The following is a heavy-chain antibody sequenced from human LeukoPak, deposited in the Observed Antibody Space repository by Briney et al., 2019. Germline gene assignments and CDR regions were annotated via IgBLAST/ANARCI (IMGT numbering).Heavy chain of an antibody. Sequence: GGSLRLSCAASGFTFSSYAMHWVRQAPGKGLEWVAVISYDGSNKYYADSVKGRFTISRDNSKNTLYLQMNSLRAEDTAVYYCAGGIAAAGTSGNDYWGQGTLVTVS. J-gene: IGHJ4*02. D-gene: IGHD6-13*01. CDR3: AGGIAAAGTSGNDY. CDR1: GFTFSSYA. V-gene: IGHV3-30-3*01. CDR2: ISYDGSNK.